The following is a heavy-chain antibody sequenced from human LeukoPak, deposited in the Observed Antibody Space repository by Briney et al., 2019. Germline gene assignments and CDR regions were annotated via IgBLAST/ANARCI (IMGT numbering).Heavy chain of an antibody. D-gene: IGHD3-9*01. J-gene: IGHJ4*02. CDR2: ISCSSSYI. V-gene: IGHV3-21*01. Sequence: GGSLRLSCAASGFPLTNYSKNWVRQAPGKGLEWVSSISCSSSYIYNADSVKGRFTISRDNDKNSLYLQMSSLRAEDAAIYYCARLYDILTGAFDYWGQGTLVTVSS. CDR1: GFPLTNYS. CDR3: ARLYDILTGAFDY.